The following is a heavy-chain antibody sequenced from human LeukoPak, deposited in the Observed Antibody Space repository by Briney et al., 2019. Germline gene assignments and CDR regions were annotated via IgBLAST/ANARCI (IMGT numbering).Heavy chain of an antibody. Sequence: ASVKVPCKASGYTFSGYAIHWVRQAPGQRFEWMGWINAGNGHTKYSQNFQGRVTITRDSSANIVYMGVSSLTSEDTAVYYCARGIWSATRVDYYLDNWGRGTLVTVSS. CDR2: INAGNGHT. D-gene: IGHD5-24*01. CDR3: ARGIWSATRVDYYLDN. J-gene: IGHJ4*02. CDR1: GYTFSGYA. V-gene: IGHV1-3*01.